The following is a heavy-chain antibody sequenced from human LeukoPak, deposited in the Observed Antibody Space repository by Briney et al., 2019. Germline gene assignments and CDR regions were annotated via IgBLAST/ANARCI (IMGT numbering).Heavy chain of an antibody. V-gene: IGHV1-24*01. CDR3: ARVGLNYDFWSGYYTRYYYYYMDV. CDR1: GYTLTELS. D-gene: IGHD3-3*01. J-gene: IGHJ6*03. CDR2: FDPEDGET. Sequence: GASVKVSCKVSGYTLTELSIHWVRQAPGKGLEWMGGFDPEDGETIYAQKFQGRVTITRNTSISTAYMELSSLRSEDTAVYYCARVGLNYDFWSGYYTRYYYYYMDVWGKGTTVTVSS.